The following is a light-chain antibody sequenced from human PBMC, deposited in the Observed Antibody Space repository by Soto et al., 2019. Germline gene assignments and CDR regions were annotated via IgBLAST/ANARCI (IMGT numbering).Light chain of an antibody. CDR1: QSVSSSF. CDR2: GAS. CDR3: QQYGSSPLT. Sequence: EIVLTQSPGTLSLSPGERATLSCRASQSVSSSFLAWYQQKPGQAPRLLIYGASSRATGIPDRFSGSGSGTDFTLTISRLEPEDVAVYYCQQYGSSPLTFGGRTQVEIK. V-gene: IGKV3-20*01. J-gene: IGKJ4*01.